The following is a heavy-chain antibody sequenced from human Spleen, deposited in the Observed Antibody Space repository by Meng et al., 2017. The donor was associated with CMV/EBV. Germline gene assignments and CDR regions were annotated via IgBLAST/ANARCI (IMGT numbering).Heavy chain of an antibody. V-gene: IGHV2-5*05. CDR1: GFSLSSTGVN. D-gene: IGHD2-21*02. CDR3: ARRGVCGGDCYFDY. CDR2: IYWDTEK. Sequence: SGFSLSSTGVNVAWLRQPPGKAPESLAVIYWDTEKRYDPSLRSRLTVTKDTSRNQVVLKMTNMNPLDSATYYCARRGVCGGDCYFDYWGRGLLVTVSS. J-gene: IGHJ4*02.